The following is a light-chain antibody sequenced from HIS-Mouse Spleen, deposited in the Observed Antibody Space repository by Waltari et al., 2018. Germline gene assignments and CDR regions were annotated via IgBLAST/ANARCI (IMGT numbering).Light chain of an antibody. CDR3: LLYYGGAQLV. J-gene: IGLJ2*01. CDR2: STS. CDR1: TGAVTSGYY. V-gene: IGLV7-43*01. Sequence: QTVVTQEPSLTVSPGGTVTLTCASSTGAVTSGYYPNWFQQKPGQAPRALIYSTSNKTSWTPARFSGSLLGGKAALTLSGVQPEDEAEYYCLLYYGGAQLVFGGGTKLTVL.